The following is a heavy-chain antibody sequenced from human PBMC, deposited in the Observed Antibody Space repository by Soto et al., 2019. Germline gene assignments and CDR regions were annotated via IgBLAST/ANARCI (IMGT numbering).Heavy chain of an antibody. J-gene: IGHJ6*02. CDR3: ATHSDGAVSYPPYYYYDGIDV. D-gene: IGHD3-10*01. CDR2: IIHIFGTA. CDR1: GGTFSSYD. V-gene: IGHV1-69*06. Sequence: QVQLVQSGAEVKTPGSSVKVSCKASGGTFSSYDISWVRQAPGQGLEWMGGIIHIFGTANYAQKFQGRVTITADTSTSTAYMELSSLRSEDTAVYYCATHSDGAVSYPPYYYYDGIDVWGQGTTVTVSS.